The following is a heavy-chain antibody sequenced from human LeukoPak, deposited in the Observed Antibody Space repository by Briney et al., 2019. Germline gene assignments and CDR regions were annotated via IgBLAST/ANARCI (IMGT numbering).Heavy chain of an antibody. CDR2: MQYDGSDK. J-gene: IGHJ4*02. CDR1: EFNG. CDR3: ATDGGKWELLFDY. D-gene: IGHD1-26*01. V-gene: IGHV3-30*02. Sequence: GGSLRLSCAVSEFNGMHWVRQAPGKGLEWVAFMQYDGSDKSYADSVKGRFTISRDNSKNTLYLQMNSLRPEDTAVYYCATDGGKWELLFDYWGQGTLVTVSS.